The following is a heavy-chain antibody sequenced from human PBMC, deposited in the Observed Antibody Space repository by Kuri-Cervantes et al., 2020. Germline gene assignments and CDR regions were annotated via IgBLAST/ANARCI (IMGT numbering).Heavy chain of an antibody. D-gene: IGHD1-26*01. CDR1: GYSISSGYY. J-gene: IGHJ4*02. V-gene: IGHV4-38-2*01. Sequence: GSLRLSCAVSGYSISSGYYWGWIRQPPGKGLEWIGSIYHSGSTYYNPSLKSRVTISVDTSKNQFSLKLSSVTAADTAVYYCASMGRGGSLAYWGQGTLVTVSS. CDR2: IYHSGST. CDR3: ASMGRGGSLAY.